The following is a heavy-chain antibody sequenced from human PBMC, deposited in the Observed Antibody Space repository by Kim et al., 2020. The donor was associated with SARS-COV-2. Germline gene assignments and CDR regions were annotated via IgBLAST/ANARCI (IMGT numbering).Heavy chain of an antibody. CDR2: T. D-gene: IGHD6-13*01. Sequence: TNYNTSLKSRVTISVDKTKNQFSLKLSSVTAADTAVYYCARSVAASAFDYWGQGTLVTVSS. V-gene: IGHV4-4*02. CDR3: ARSVAASAFDY. J-gene: IGHJ4*02.